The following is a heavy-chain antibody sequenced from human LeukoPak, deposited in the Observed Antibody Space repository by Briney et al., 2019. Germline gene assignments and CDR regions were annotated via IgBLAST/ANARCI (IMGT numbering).Heavy chain of an antibody. CDR2: ISAYSGNT. V-gene: IGHV1-18*01. D-gene: IGHD6-6*01. J-gene: IGHJ4*02. Sequence: ASVKVSCKASGYTFTSYGISWVRQAPGQGLEWMGWISAYSGNTNYAQKLQGRVTMTTDTSTSTAYMELRSLRSDDTAVYYCARGSIAARRIYYYFDYWGQGTLVTVSS. CDR1: GYTFTSYG. CDR3: ARGSIAARRIYYYFDY.